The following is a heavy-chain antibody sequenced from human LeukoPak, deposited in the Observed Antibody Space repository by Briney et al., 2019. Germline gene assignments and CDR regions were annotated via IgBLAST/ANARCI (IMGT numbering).Heavy chain of an antibody. CDR1: GFTFSSVW. J-gene: IGHJ6*03. D-gene: IGHD3-10*01. CDR3: AREAGSGTYRGKYYYYYMDV. Sequence: PGGSLRLSCAASGFTFSSVWMNWVRQAPGKGLEWVANIKQDGSEKYYVDSVKGRFTISRDNAKNSLFLQMNSLRAEDTAVYYCAREAGSGTYRGKYYYYYMDVWGKGTTVTVSS. CDR2: IKQDGSEK. V-gene: IGHV3-7*01.